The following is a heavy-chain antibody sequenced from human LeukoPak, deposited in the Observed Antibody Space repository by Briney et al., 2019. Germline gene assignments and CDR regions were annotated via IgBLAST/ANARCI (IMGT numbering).Heavy chain of an antibody. CDR2: IYYSGST. CDR3: ARLRKGYYDISGYYQYYFDY. V-gene: IGHV4-59*08. Sequence: SETLSLTCAVYGGSFSGYYWSWIRQPPGKGLEWIGYIYYSGSTNYNPSLKSRVTISVDTSKNQFSLKLSSVTAADTAVYYCARLRKGYYDISGYYQYYFDYWGQGTLVTVSS. D-gene: IGHD3-22*01. CDR1: GGSFSGYY. J-gene: IGHJ4*02.